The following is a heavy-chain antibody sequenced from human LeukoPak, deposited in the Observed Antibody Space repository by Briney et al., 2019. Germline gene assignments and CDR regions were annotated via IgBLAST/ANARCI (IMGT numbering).Heavy chain of an antibody. CDR1: GFIFSSHH. CDR2: IRSKADGGTP. CDR3: TTRSPARYCSDGACYSSADY. D-gene: IGHD2-15*01. J-gene: IGHJ4*02. Sequence: SGGSLRLSCAASGFIFSSHHMHWVRQAPGKGLEWVGHIRSKADGGTPDYIAPVKGRFTISRDDSKDTLYLQMNSLNTEDTAMYYCTTRSPARYCSDGACYSSADYWGQGTLVTVSS. V-gene: IGHV3-15*07.